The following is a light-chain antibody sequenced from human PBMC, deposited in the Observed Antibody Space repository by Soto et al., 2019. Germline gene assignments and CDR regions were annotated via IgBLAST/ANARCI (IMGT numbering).Light chain of an antibody. Sequence: QLVLTQPPSASGTPGQKVFISCSGSSSNIGGTNYAYWYQQLPGAAPKLLMHSNNLRPSGVPERISGSKFGTAASLAISGLRSEDEAVYYCASWDDRLGAVIFGGGTKLTGL. CDR2: SNN. CDR1: SSNIGGTNY. V-gene: IGLV1-47*02. CDR3: ASWDDRLGAVI. J-gene: IGLJ2*01.